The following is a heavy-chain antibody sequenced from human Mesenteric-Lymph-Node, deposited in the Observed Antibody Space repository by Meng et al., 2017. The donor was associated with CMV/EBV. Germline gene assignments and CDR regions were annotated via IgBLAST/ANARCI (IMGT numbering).Heavy chain of an antibody. D-gene: IGHD6-19*01. CDR1: GFIFSNYW. Sequence: GESLKISCAASGFIFSNYWMTWVRQAPGKGLEWLAFIHPEGSRKQYADSVKGRFTISRDNAQNSLHLQMNSLRAEDTAVYYCARATGYSSGWYGTNFDYWGQGTLVTVSS. V-gene: IGHV3-7*01. CDR3: ARATGYSSGWYGTNFDY. J-gene: IGHJ4*02. CDR2: IHPEGSRK.